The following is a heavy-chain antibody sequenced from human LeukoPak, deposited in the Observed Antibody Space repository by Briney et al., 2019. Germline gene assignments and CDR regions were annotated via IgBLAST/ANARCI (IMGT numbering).Heavy chain of an antibody. CDR2: IYYTGST. J-gene: IGHJ6*03. D-gene: IGHD4-17*01. Sequence: PSETLSLTCSVSGGSINSYYWSWIRQPPRKGLEGIGFIYYTGSTNYGPSLRSRVTISVDTSKNQVSLKLSSVTAADTAVYYCARRRAYNDYAAGLYYYFMDVWGKGTTVVVSS. CDR3: ARRRAYNDYAAGLYYYFMDV. CDR1: GGSINSYY. V-gene: IGHV4-59*01.